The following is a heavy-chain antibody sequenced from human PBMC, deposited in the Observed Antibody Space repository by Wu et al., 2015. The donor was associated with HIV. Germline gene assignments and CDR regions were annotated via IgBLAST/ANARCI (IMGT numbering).Heavy chain of an antibody. CDR3: ARDSPQQLVRISDYVGTQGNASVPNPFRPVRRGRFD. J-gene: IGHJ5*01. Sequence: QVQLVQSGAEVKKPGSSVKVSCKASGGTFSSYAISWVRQAPGQGLEWMGRIIPIFGTANYAQKFQGRVTITADESTSTAYMELSSLRSEDTAVYYCARDSPQQLVRISDYVGTQGNASVPNPFRPVRRGRFD. D-gene: IGHD6-13*01. V-gene: IGHV1-69*13. CDR1: GGTFSSYA. CDR2: IIPIFGTA.